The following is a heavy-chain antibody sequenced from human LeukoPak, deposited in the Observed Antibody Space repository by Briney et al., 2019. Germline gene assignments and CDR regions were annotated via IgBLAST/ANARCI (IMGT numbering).Heavy chain of an antibody. D-gene: IGHD2-15*01. CDR3: ARGHSERKLRYHCSGGSCQSYYFDY. Sequence: GASVKVSCKASGYTFTSYDINWVRQATGQGLEWMGWMNPNSGNTGYAQKFQGRVTMTRNTSISTAYMELSGLRSEDTAVYYCARGHSERKLRYHCSGGSCQSYYFDYWGQGTLVTVSS. J-gene: IGHJ4*02. V-gene: IGHV1-8*01. CDR2: MNPNSGNT. CDR1: GYTFTSYD.